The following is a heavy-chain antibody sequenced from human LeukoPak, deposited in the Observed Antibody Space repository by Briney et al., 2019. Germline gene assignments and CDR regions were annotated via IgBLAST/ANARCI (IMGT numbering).Heavy chain of an antibody. Sequence: PGGSLRLSCAASGFTFSSYAMSWVRQAPGKGLEGVANIKQDGSEKYYVDSVKGRFTISRDNAKNSLYLQMNSLRAEDAGVYYCARVPGTWWLHDYWGQGTLVTVSS. CDR1: GFTFSSYA. V-gene: IGHV3-7*01. J-gene: IGHJ4*02. CDR3: ARVPGTWWLHDY. CDR2: IKQDGSEK. D-gene: IGHD5-12*01.